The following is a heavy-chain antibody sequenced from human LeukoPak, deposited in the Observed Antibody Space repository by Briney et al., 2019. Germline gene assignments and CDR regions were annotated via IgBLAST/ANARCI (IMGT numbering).Heavy chain of an antibody. J-gene: IGHJ4*02. V-gene: IGHV3-13*01. D-gene: IGHD1-1*01. CDR3: ARVAKERVGGVYYFDY. Sequence: GGSPRLSCAASGFTFSDYDMHWVRQATGKGLEWVSAIGTAGDTYYTGSVKGQSTISRENAKNSLYLQMNSLRAGDTAVYYCARVAKERVGGVYYFDYWGQGTLVTVSS. CDR2: IGTAGDT. CDR1: GFTFSDYD.